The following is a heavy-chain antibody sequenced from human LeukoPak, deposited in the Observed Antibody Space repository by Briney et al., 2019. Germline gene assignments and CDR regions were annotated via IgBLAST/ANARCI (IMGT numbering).Heavy chain of an antibody. J-gene: IGHJ4*02. CDR2: INSDGSST. CDR1: GFTFSSYW. Sequence: GGSLRLSCAASGFTFSSYWMHWVRQAPGKGLVWVSRINSDGSSTSYADSVKGRFTISRDNAKNTLYLQMSSLRAEDTAVYYCASPTNYGDYGGYWGQETLVTVSS. CDR3: ASPTNYGDYGGY. D-gene: IGHD4-17*01. V-gene: IGHV3-74*01.